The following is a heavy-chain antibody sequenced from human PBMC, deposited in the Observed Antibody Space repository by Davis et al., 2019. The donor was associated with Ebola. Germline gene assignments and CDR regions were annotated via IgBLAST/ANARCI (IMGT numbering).Heavy chain of an antibody. CDR3: ARVTMVRGVTEFDY. V-gene: IGHV3-21*01. J-gene: IGHJ4*02. D-gene: IGHD3-10*01. CDR1: GFTFSSYE. Sequence: PGGSLRLSCAASGFTFSSYEMNWVRQAPGKGLEWVSSISSSSSYIYYADSVKGRFTISRDNAKNSLYLQMNSLRAEDTAVYYCARVTMVRGVTEFDYWGQGTLVTVSS. CDR2: ISSSSSYI.